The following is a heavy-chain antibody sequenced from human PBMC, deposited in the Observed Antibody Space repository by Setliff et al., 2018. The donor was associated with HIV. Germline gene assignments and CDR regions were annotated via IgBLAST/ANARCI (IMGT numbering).Heavy chain of an antibody. CDR2: IIPVFGET. CDR3: ARGGRVVPAATGSNAYDI. J-gene: IGHJ3*02. Sequence: SVKVSCKASGGTFSSYDISWVRQAPGQGLEWMGRIIPVFGETNYAQRFQGRVTITADEFTSTAYMELSSLRSEDTAVYYCARGGRVVPAATGSNAYDIWGQGTKVTVSS. CDR1: GGTFSSYD. V-gene: IGHV1-69*13. D-gene: IGHD2-2*01.